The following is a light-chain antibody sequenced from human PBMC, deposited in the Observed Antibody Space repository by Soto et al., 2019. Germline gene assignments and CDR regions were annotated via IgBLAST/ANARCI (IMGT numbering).Light chain of an antibody. CDR2: EAS. CDR3: QQRSNGPSYT. Sequence: EIVLTQSPATLSLSPGERATLSCRASQSVSSYLAWYQQKPGQAPRLLIYEASNRASGIPARFSGSGSGTDFTLTISSLEREDFAVYYCQQRSNGPSYTFGQGTKMEI. CDR1: QSVSSY. J-gene: IGKJ2*01. V-gene: IGKV3-11*01.